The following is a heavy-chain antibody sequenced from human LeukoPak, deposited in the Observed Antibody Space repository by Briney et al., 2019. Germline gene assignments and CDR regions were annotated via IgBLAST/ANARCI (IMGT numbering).Heavy chain of an antibody. J-gene: IGHJ4*02. CDR2: SRNKANSYTT. CDR3: AKAYAFVGANYFDY. V-gene: IGHV3-72*01. D-gene: IGHD1-26*01. CDR1: GFTFSDHY. Sequence: QTGGSLRLSCTVSGFTFSDHYMDWVRQVPGRGLEWLARSRNKANSYTTKYAASVEGRFTISRDDSKNSLYLQMNNLRAEDAAIYYCAKAYAFVGANYFDYWGQGTLVTVSS.